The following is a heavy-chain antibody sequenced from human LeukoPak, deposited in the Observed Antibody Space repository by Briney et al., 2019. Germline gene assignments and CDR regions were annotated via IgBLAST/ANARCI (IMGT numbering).Heavy chain of an antibody. D-gene: IGHD4-17*01. V-gene: IGHV3-30*04. CDR3: ARGARTTVSIEYYSDY. CDR1: GFTFSNYA. CDR2: ISYDGSNK. Sequence: GGSLRLSCAASGFTFSNYAMNWVRQAPGKGLEWVAVISYDGSNKYYADSVKGRFTISRDNSKNTLYLQMNSLRAEDTAVYYCARGARTTVSIEYYSDYWGQGTLVTVSS. J-gene: IGHJ4*02.